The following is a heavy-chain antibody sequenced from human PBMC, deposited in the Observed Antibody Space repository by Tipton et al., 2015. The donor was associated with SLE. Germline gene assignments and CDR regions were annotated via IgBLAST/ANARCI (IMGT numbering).Heavy chain of an antibody. CDR3: ARLSCSSISCYVDS. CDR2: MYTRGST. D-gene: IGHD2-15*01. CDR1: GGSISNNSYY. V-gene: IGHV4-61*02. J-gene: IGHJ4*02. Sequence: TLSLTCTVSGGSISNNSYYWSWIRQSAGKGLEWIGRMYTRGSTNYSPSLRSRVTISIDRSKNQLSLKLSSVTAADTAVYYCARLSCSSISCYVDSWGQGTLVTVSS.